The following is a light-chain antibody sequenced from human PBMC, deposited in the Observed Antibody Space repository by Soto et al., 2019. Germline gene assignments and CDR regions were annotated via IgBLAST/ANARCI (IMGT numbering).Light chain of an antibody. J-gene: IGLJ1*01. CDR2: EVS. CDR3: CSYAGSSTFVYD. CDR1: SSDVGSYNL. V-gene: IGLV2-23*02. Sequence: QSALTQPASVSGSPGQSITISCTGTSSDVGSYNLVSWYQQHPGKAPKLMIYEVSKRPSGVSNRFSGSKSGNTASLTISGLQAEDEADYYCCSYAGSSTFVYDFGTGTKLTVL.